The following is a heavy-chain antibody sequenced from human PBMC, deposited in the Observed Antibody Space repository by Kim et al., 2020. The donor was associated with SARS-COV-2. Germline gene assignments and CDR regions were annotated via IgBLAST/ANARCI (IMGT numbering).Heavy chain of an antibody. V-gene: IGHV3-48*03. CDR2: IEPSGTTV. D-gene: IGHD1-26*01. J-gene: IGHJ6*01. Sequence: GGSLRLSCVVSRFTFSNFEINWVRQAPGKGLEWISYIEPSGTTVHYADSVQGRFSISRDNSQKSVYLQMNNLRAADTGVYYCVRGAKWVPHNKYCYGLDVGGQGPTVAVSS. CDR1: RFTFSNFE. CDR3: VRGAKWVPHNKYCYGLDV.